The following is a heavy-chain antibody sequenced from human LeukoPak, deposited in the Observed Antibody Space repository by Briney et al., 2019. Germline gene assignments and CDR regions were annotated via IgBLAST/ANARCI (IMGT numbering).Heavy chain of an antibody. CDR3: TSPAHDFDIWSGYYSL. CDR2: IRSKTKSGET. CDR1: GFTSSDSV. D-gene: IGHD3-3*01. V-gene: IGHV3-73*01. J-gene: IGHJ4*01. Sequence: PGGSLKLSCYVSGFTSSDSVIHWVRHAAGKGLEWVGRIRSKTKSGETAYAASVKGRFTISRDDSKDTAYLQMNSLTPEDTAVYYCTSPAHDFDIWSGYYSLWGHGTQVTVSS.